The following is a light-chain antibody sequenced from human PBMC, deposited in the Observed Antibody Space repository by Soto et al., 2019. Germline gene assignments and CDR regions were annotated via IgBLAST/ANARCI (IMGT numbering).Light chain of an antibody. CDR1: PSVSSY. Sequence: EIVLTESPATLSLSPGERAARSCRASPSVSSYLAWYKQKPGQAPRILSYDASNRATGIPARFSGSGSGTDFTLTISSLEPEDFEVYYCQQRSNWPPFFGQGTRLEIK. CDR2: DAS. V-gene: IGKV3-11*01. J-gene: IGKJ5*01. CDR3: QQRSNWPPF.